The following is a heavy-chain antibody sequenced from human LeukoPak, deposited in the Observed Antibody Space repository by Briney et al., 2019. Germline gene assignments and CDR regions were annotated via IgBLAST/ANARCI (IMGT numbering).Heavy chain of an antibody. CDR1: GDSIFTNNVA. V-gene: IGHV6-1*01. Sequence: SQTLSLTCAISGDSIFTNNVAWNWNRQSPSRGLEWLGRTYYRAKWSFDYAVSVKSRITINADTSKNQFSLQLSAVTPEDTAMYCCFTPYDYVWGSYRYSHQASNMDVWGKGTTVTVSS. CDR2: TYYRAKWSF. J-gene: IGHJ6*03. D-gene: IGHD3-16*02. CDR3: FTPYDYVWGSYRYSHQASNMDV.